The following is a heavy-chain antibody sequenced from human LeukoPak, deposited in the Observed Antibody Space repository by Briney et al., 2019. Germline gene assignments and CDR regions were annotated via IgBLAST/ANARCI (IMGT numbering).Heavy chain of an antibody. Sequence: SVKVSCKASGGTFSSYAISWVRQAPGQGLEWMGGIIPILGTANYARKFQGRVTITADESTSTAYMELSSLRSEDTAVYYCASGSPYYYDSSGYSTAFDIWGQGTMVTVSS. CDR2: IIPILGTA. D-gene: IGHD3-22*01. CDR1: GGTFSSYA. J-gene: IGHJ3*02. CDR3: ASGSPYYYDSSGYSTAFDI. V-gene: IGHV1-69*13.